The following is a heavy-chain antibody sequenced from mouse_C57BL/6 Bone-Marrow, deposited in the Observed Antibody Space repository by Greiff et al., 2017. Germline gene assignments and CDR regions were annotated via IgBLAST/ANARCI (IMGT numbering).Heavy chain of an antibody. J-gene: IGHJ2*01. CDR3: ARDRDYRYYFDY. CDR1: GYSITSGYY. Sequence: EVQVVESGPGLVKPSQSLSLTCSVTGYSITSGYYWNWIRQFPGNKLEWMGYISYDGSNNYNPSLKNRISITRDTSKNQFFLKLNSVTTEDTATYYGARDRDYRYYFDYWGQGTTLTVSS. D-gene: IGHD2-14*01. V-gene: IGHV3-6*01. CDR2: ISYDGSN.